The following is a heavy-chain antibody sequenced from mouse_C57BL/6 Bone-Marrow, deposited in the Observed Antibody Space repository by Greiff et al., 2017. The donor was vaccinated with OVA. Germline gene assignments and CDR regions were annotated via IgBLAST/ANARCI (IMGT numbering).Heavy chain of an antibody. CDR1: GFSLTSYG. Sequence: VMLVESGPGLVQPSQSLSITCTVSGFSLTSYGVHWVRQSPGKGLEWLGVIWSGGSTDYNAAFISRLSISKDNSKSQVFFKMNSLQADDTAIYYCARKGGNYVRYAMDYWGQGTSVTVSS. CDR2: IWSGGST. J-gene: IGHJ4*01. D-gene: IGHD1-1*01. V-gene: IGHV2-2*01. CDR3: ARKGGNYVRYAMDY.